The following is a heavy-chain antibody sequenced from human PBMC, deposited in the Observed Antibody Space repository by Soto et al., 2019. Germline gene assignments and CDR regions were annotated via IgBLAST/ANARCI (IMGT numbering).Heavy chain of an antibody. J-gene: IGHJ4*02. D-gene: IGHD2-15*01. CDR3: ATGARYCSGGSCYLDD. Sequence: QVQLMQSGAEVKKPGSSVKVSCKASGGTISTNVISWVRQAPGQGLEWMGEIMPIFAAPNNAQKFQGRLTITADTSTTTVYMELSSLTSEDTAVYFCATGARYCSGGSCYLDDWGQGTLVIVSS. V-gene: IGHV1-69*06. CDR2: IMPIFAAP. CDR1: GGTISTNV.